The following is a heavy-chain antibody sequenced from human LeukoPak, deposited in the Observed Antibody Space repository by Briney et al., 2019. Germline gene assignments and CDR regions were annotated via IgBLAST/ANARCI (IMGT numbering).Heavy chain of an antibody. Sequence: ASVKVSCKASGGTFSSYAISWVRQAPGQGLEWMGGIIPIFGTANYAQKFQGRVTITADKSTSTAYMELSSLRSEDTAVYYCATDYYYDSSGSYYTVDYWGQGTLITVSS. CDR2: IIPIFGTA. CDR3: ATDYYYDSSGSYYTVDY. J-gene: IGHJ4*02. CDR1: GGTFSSYA. V-gene: IGHV1-69*06. D-gene: IGHD3-22*01.